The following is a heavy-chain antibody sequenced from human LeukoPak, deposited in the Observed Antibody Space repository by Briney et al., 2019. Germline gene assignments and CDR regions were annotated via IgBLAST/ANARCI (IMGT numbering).Heavy chain of an antibody. J-gene: IGHJ4*02. D-gene: IGHD3-3*01. CDR3: ARFAFWSGYLGIDY. V-gene: IGHV4-59*01. CDR2: IYYSGST. Sequence: SETLSLTCTVSGGSIGSYYWSWIRQPPGKGLEWIGYIYYSGSTNYNPSLKSRVTISVDTSKNQFSLKLSSVTAADTAVYYCARFAFWSGYLGIDYWGQGTLVTVSS. CDR1: GGSIGSYY.